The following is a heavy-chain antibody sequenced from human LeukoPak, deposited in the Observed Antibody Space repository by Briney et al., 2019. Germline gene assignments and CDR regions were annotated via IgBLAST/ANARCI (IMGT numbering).Heavy chain of an antibody. V-gene: IGHV7-4-1*02. CDR1: GYTFTRYG. D-gene: IGHD5-24*01. J-gene: IGHJ6*03. CDR2: INTNTGNP. Sequence: ASVKVSCKASGYTFTRYGMNWVRQAPGQGLEWMGWINTNTGNPTYAQDFTGRFVFSLDTSVSTAYLQISSLKTEDTAVYYCARELWARGVEDDCYYYMDVWGKGTTVTVSS. CDR3: ARELWARGVEDDCYYYMDV.